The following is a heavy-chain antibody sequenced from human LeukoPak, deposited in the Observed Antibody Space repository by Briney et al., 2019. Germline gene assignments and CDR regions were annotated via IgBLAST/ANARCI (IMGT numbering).Heavy chain of an antibody. CDR3: ARDGYGYSSGWYMDY. CDR1: GGSISSSNW. V-gene: IGHV4-4*02. D-gene: IGHD6-19*01. CDR2: IYHSGST. J-gene: IGHJ4*02. Sequence: SGTLSLTCAVSGGSISSSNWWSWVRQPPGKGLEWIGEIYHSGSTNYNPSLKSRVTISVDKSKNQFSLKLSSVTAADTAVYYCARDGYGYSSGWYMDYWGQGTLVTVSS.